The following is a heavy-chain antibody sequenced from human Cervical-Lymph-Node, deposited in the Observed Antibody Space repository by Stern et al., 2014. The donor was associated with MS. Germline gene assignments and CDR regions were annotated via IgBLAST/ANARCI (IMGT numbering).Heavy chain of an antibody. CDR3: AKERSDWNFDY. V-gene: IGHV3-30*18. CDR1: GFTFGSYG. Sequence: VQLVESGGGVVQPGRSLRLSCAASGFTFGSYGMHWVRQAPGKGLEWVSFISYDGSTEYYTDSVKGRFTISRDNSKNTLYLQMNSLRAEDTAVYYCAKERSDWNFDYWGQGTLVTVSS. D-gene: IGHD3-9*01. J-gene: IGHJ4*02. CDR2: ISYDGSTE.